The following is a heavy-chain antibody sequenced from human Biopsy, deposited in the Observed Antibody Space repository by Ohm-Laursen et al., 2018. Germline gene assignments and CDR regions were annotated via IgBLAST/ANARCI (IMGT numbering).Heavy chain of an antibody. CDR1: GFTFNSHE. CDR2: ITGSSSTI. CDR3: TRLAYYYYYGMDV. D-gene: IGHD2-21*01. J-gene: IGHJ6*02. Sequence: SLRLSCAASGFTFNSHEMNWVRQASGKGLEWISYITGSSSTIYYADSVKGRFTISRDNAKNSLYLQRNSLRAEDTAVYYCTRLAYYYYYGMDVWGQGTTVTVSS. V-gene: IGHV3-48*03.